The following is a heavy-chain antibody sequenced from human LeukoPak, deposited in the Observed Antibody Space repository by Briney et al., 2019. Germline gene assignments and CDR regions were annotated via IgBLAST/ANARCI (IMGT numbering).Heavy chain of an antibody. D-gene: IGHD1-26*01. J-gene: IGHJ3*02. CDR1: GGTFSSYA. V-gene: IGHV1-69*06. CDR2: IIPIFGTA. Sequence: GAPVKVSCKASGGTFSSYAISWVRQAPGQGLEWMGGIIPIFGTANYAQKFQGRVTITADKSTSTAYMELSSLRSEDTAVYYCARWEGVGATRSGAFDIWGQGTMVTVSS. CDR3: ARWEGVGATRSGAFDI.